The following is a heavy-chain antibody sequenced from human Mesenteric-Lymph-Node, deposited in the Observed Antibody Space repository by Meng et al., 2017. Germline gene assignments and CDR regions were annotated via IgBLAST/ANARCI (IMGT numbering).Heavy chain of an antibody. CDR3: ARSPYDFWSGYYKDWFDP. Sequence: GESLKISCAASGFTFSDYYMNWVRQAPGKGLEWVSSISSGSTIYYADSVKGRFTISRDNAKNSLYLQMNSLRAEDTAVYYCARSPYDFWSGYYKDWFDPWGQGTLVTVSS. CDR1: GFTFSDYY. CDR2: ISSGSTI. J-gene: IGHJ5*02. V-gene: IGHV3-69-1*01. D-gene: IGHD3-3*01.